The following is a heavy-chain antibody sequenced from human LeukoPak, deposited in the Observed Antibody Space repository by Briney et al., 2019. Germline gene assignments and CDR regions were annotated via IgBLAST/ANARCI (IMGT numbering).Heavy chain of an antibody. D-gene: IGHD6-19*01. CDR1: GGSISNYF. V-gene: IGHV4-30-2*01. J-gene: IGHJ3*02. CDR3: ASGGQWLDAFDI. CDR2: IYHSGST. Sequence: SETLSLTCTVSGGSISNYFWIWIRQPPGKGLEWIGYIYHSGSTYYNPSLKSRVTISVDRSKNQFSLKLSSVTAADTAVYYCASGGQWLDAFDIWGQGTMVTVSS.